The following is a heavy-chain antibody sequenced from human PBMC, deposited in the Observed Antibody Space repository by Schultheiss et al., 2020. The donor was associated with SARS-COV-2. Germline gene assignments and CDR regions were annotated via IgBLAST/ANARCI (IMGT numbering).Heavy chain of an antibody. CDR1: GGSFSGYY. D-gene: IGHD2-15*01. V-gene: IGHV4-34*01. Sequence: GSLRLSCAVYGGSFSGYYWSWIRQHPGKGLEWIGSIYYSGSTYYNPSLKSRVTISVDTSKNQFSLKLSSVTAAETAVYYCARAGRYCSGGSCYYDYWGQGTLVTVSS. CDR2: IYYSGST. CDR3: ARAGRYCSGGSCYYDY. J-gene: IGHJ4*02.